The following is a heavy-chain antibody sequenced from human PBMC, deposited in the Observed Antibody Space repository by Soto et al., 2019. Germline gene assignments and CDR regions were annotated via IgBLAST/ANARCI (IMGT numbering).Heavy chain of an antibody. J-gene: IGHJ3*02. CDR2: IYYSGSP. V-gene: IGHV4-59*08. Sequence: ASEDLSLTCTGSGDSISPYYWTWIRQPPGKGLEWIGYIYYSGSPSYNPSLKSRVTVSVDTSRNQFSLKLSSVTAADTAVYYCAKGGSGSYSNAFDIWGQGTMVTVSS. CDR3: AKGGSGSYSNAFDI. D-gene: IGHD3-10*01. CDR1: GDSISPYY.